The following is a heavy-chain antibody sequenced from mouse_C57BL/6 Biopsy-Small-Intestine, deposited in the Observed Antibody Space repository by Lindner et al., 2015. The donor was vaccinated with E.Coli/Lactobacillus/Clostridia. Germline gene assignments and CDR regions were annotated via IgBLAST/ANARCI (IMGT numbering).Heavy chain of an antibody. J-gene: IGHJ1*03. CDR1: GYTFTDYN. V-gene: IGHV1-22*01. CDR2: INPNNGGT. CDR3: ARWWDYDGDWYFDV. Sequence: VQLQESGPELVKPGASVKMSCKASGYTFTDYNMHWVKQSHGKSLEWIGYINPNNGGTSYNQKFKGKATLTVNKSSSTAYMEFRSLTSEDSAVYYCARWWDYDGDWYFDVWGTGTTVTVSS. D-gene: IGHD2-4*01.